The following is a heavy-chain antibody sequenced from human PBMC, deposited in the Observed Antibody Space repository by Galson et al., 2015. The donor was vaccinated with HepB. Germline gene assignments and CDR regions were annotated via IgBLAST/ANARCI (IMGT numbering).Heavy chain of an antibody. CDR3: ARGGAASIGGPSFDY. V-gene: IGHV1-18*01. Sequence: SVKVSCKASGYSFSRFGINWVRQAPGQGLEWMGWISGYNNVNYAQKLQGRVAMAADTSTSTAYMELRSLRSDDTAMYYCARGGAASIGGPSFDYWGQGTLVTVSS. J-gene: IGHJ4*02. D-gene: IGHD5-24*01. CDR2: ISGYNNV. CDR1: GYSFSRFG.